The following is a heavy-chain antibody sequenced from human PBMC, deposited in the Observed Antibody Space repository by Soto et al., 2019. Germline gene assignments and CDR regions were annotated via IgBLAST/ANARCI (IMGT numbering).Heavy chain of an antibody. CDR1: GFTFSSYA. D-gene: IGHD6-19*01. J-gene: IGHJ4*02. CDR3: AKDRSGSGWYEAFDY. V-gene: IGHV3-23*01. CDR2: ISGSGGST. Sequence: GESLKISCAASGFTFSSYAMSWVRQAPGKGLEWVSAISGSGGSTYYADSVKGRFTISRDNSKNTLYLQMNSLRAEDTAVYYCAKDRSGSGWYEAFDYWGQGTLVTVSS.